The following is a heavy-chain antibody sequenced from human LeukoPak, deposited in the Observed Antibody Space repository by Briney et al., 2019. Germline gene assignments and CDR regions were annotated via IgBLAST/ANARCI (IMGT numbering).Heavy chain of an antibody. D-gene: IGHD5-18*01. J-gene: IGHJ4*02. CDR2: ISSSGSTI. CDR1: GFTFSNYE. Sequence: GGSLRLSCAASGFTFSNYEMNWVRQAPGKGLEWVSYISSSGSTIYYADSVKGRFTISRDNAKNSLYLQMNSLRAEDTAVYYCARDKYSYGYIDYWGQGTLVTVSS. CDR3: ARDKYSYGYIDY. V-gene: IGHV3-48*03.